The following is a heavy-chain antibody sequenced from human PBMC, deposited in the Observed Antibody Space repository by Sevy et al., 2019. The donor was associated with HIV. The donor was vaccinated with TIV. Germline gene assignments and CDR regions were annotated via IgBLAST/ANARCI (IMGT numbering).Heavy chain of an antibody. D-gene: IGHD3-9*01. Sequence: GGSLRLSCAASGFTFSSYAMNWVRQAPGKGLEWVSAISVGGHVTKYADSVKGRFTISRDNSRNNLYLQMNSLRAEDTAVYYCAKSISADPVLYYFDYWGQGTLVTVSS. V-gene: IGHV3-23*01. CDR1: GFTFSSYA. CDR3: AKSISADPVLYYFDY. J-gene: IGHJ4*02. CDR2: ISVGGHVT.